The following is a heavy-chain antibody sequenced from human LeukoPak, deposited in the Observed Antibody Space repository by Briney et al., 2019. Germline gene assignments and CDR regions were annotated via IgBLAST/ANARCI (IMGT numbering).Heavy chain of an antibody. D-gene: IGHD6-13*01. Sequence: GGSLRLSCAASGFTFSSYGMHWVRQAPGKGLEWVAVISYDGSNKYYADSVKGRFTISRDNSKNTLYLQMNSLRAEDTAVYYCAREPSYTSSWYTSCDYWGQGTLVTVSS. CDR3: AREPSYTSSWYTSCDY. CDR1: GFTFSSYG. V-gene: IGHV3-30*03. J-gene: IGHJ4*02. CDR2: ISYDGSNK.